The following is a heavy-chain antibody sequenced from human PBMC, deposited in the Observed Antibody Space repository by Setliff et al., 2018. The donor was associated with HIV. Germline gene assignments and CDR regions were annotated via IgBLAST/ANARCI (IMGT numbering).Heavy chain of an antibody. CDR2: IFSSGIT. CDR1: GDSISSGSYY. J-gene: IGHJ6*03. Sequence: SETLSLTCSVSGDSISSGSYYWSWIRQHPVKGLEWIGYIFSSGITYYSPSLHSRVTISLDTSKNQFSLNLTSITAADTAVYYCTRDMGGGGFPMDVWGKGTTVTVSS. D-gene: IGHD3-16*01. CDR3: TRDMGGGGFPMDV. V-gene: IGHV4-31*03.